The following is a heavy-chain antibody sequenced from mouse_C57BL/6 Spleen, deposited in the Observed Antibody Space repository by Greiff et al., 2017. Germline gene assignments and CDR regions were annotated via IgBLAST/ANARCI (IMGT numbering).Heavy chain of an antibody. V-gene: IGHV14-2*01. CDR2: IDPEDGET. CDR3: ARVKDYDGYYFDY. Sequence: VQLQQSGAELVKPGASVKLSCTASGFNIKDYYMHWVKQRTEQGLAWIGRIDPEDGETKYAPKFQGKATITADKSSTTAYLQLSSLTSEDTAVYYGARVKDYDGYYFDYWGQGTTLTVSS. D-gene: IGHD2-4*01. J-gene: IGHJ2*01. CDR1: GFNIKDYY.